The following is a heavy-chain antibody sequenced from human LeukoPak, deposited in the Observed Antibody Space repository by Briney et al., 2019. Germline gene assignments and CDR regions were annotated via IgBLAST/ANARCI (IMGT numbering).Heavy chain of an antibody. D-gene: IGHD1-14*01. CDR3: AKGATVGKEALDI. CDR1: GYTFTSYA. J-gene: IGHJ3*02. V-gene: IGHV1-3*01. CDR2: INAGNGNT. Sequence: ASVKVSCKASGYTFTSYAMHWVRQAPGQRLEWMGWINAGNGNTKYSQKFQGRVTITRDTSTNTAYMELSSLTSEDMALYFCAKGATVGKEALDIWGQGSLVTVSS.